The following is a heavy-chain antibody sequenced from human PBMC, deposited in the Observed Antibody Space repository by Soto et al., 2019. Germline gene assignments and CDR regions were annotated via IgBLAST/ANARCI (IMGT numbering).Heavy chain of an antibody. J-gene: IGHJ6*02. D-gene: IGHD3-10*01. CDR2: VSYDDSNK. CDR3: ARSGFYGSGILYFYGVDV. Sequence: QVQLVESGGGEVQPGRSLRLSCAASGFTFSAYALHWVRQAPGTGLEWVATVSYDDSNKYYADSVKGRFTISRDNSKKTLFLQMNSLKVEDTAIYYCARSGFYGSGILYFYGVDVWGQGTTVTVSS. CDR1: GFTFSAYA. V-gene: IGHV3-30-3*01.